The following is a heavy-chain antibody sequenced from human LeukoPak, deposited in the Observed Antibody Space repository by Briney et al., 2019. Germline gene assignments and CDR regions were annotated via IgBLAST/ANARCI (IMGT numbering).Heavy chain of an antibody. CDR1: GYTFTGYY. CDR3: ARDVGYSSVYYYYYYMDV. Sequence: ASVKVSCKASGYTFTGYYMHWVRQAPGQGLEWMGWINPNSGGTNYAQKFQGRVTMTRDTSISTAYMELSRLRSDDTAMYYCARDVGYSSVYYYYYYMDVWGKETTVTVSS. D-gene: IGHD6-19*01. J-gene: IGHJ6*03. CDR2: INPNSGGT. V-gene: IGHV1-2*02.